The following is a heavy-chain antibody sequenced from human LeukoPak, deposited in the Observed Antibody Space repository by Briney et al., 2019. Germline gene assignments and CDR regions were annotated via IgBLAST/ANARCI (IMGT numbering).Heavy chain of an antibody. CDR2: MNPNSGNT. CDR3: ARYYYDSSGYPEGCDY. Sequence: ASVKVSCKASGYTFTSYDINWVRQATGQGLEWMGWMNPNSGNTGYAQKFQGRVTMTRNTSISTAYMELSSLRSEDTAVYYCARYYYDSSGYPEGCDYWGQGTLVTVSS. D-gene: IGHD3-22*01. J-gene: IGHJ4*02. V-gene: IGHV1-8*01. CDR1: GYTFTSYD.